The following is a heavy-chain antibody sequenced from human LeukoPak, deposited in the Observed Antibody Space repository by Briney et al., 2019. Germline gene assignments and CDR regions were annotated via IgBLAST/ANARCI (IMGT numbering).Heavy chain of an antibody. V-gene: IGHV3-74*01. CDR3: ARDPPPDYAANGMDV. Sequence: GGSLRLSCAASGFTFSSYWMHWVRQAPGKGLVWVSRINSDGSSTSYADSVKGRFTISRDNAKNTLYLQMNSLRVEDTAVYYCARDPPPDYAANGMDVWGQGTTVTVSS. D-gene: IGHD4/OR15-4a*01. CDR2: INSDGSST. J-gene: IGHJ6*02. CDR1: GFTFSSYW.